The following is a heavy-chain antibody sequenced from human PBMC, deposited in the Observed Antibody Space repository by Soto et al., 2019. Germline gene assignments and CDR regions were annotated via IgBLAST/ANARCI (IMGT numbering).Heavy chain of an antibody. CDR1: EGTFSSYA. J-gene: IGHJ6*02. CDR3: ARAIMGPQEIYYGMDV. V-gene: IGHV1-69*01. Sequence: QVQLVQSGAEVKKPGSSVKVSCKASEGTFSSYAISWVRQAPGQGLEWMGGIIPIFGTANYAQKFQGRVTITADESTSTAYMELSSLRSEDTAVYYCARAIMGPQEIYYGMDVWGQGTTVTVSS. D-gene: IGHD3-16*01. CDR2: IIPIFGTA.